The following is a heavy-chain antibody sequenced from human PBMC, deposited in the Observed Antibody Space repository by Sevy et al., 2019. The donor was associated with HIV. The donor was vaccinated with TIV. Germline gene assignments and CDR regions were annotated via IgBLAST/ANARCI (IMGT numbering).Heavy chain of an antibody. Sequence: GGSLRLSCAASGFTFSNAWMSWVRQAPGKGLEWVGRIKSKTDGGTTDYAAPVKGRFTNSRDDSKNTLYLQMNSLKTEDTAVYYCIANYDFWSGYYPPDYWGQGTLVTVSS. J-gene: IGHJ4*02. CDR1: GFTFSNAW. D-gene: IGHD3-3*01. CDR3: IANYDFWSGYYPPDY. V-gene: IGHV3-15*01. CDR2: IKSKTDGGTT.